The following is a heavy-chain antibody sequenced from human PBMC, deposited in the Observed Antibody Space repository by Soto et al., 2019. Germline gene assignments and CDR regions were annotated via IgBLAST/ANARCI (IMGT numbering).Heavy chain of an antibody. CDR1: GYTFINYY. V-gene: IGHV1-46*01. CDR3: ARGAAVAGGNNCFDP. J-gene: IGHJ5*02. CDR2: INPSGGGT. Sequence: ASVNVSCKSSGYTFINYYIHWVRLAPGQGLVWMGIINPSGGGTTYAQKFQGRVTMTRDTSTSTVYVQLTSLTLEDTAVYYCARGAAVAGGNNCFDPWGQGTLVTVSS. D-gene: IGHD6-19*01.